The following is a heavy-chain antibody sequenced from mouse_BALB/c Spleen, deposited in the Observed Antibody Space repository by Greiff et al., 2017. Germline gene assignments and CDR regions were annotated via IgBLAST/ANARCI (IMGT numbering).Heavy chain of an antibody. D-gene: IGHD1-1*01. V-gene: IGHV14-3*02. J-gene: IGHJ3*01. CDR1: GFNIKDTY. Sequence: EVQLQQSGAELVKPGASVKLSCTASGFNIKDTYMHWVKQRPEQGLEWIGRIDPANGNTKYDPKFQGKATITADTSSNTAYLQLSSLTSEDTAVYYCASDYGSSYGFAYWGQGTLVTVSA. CDR3: ASDYGSSYGFAY. CDR2: IDPANGNT.